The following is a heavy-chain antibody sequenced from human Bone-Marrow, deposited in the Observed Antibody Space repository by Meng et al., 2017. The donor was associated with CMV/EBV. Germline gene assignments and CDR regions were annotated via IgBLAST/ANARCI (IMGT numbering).Heavy chain of an antibody. D-gene: IGHD4-17*01. Sequence: SETLSLTCTVSGASITTSSYYWGWIRQPPGRGLEWIGEIYHGKITKYNPSLKRRVTISVDKSKNQFSLKLTSVTAADTAVYYCARTPNDFGVYLPDDAFDIWGQGTMVTVSS. CDR2: IYHGKIT. CDR1: GASITTSSYY. V-gene: IGHV4-39*07. CDR3: ARTPNDFGVYLPDDAFDI. J-gene: IGHJ3*02.